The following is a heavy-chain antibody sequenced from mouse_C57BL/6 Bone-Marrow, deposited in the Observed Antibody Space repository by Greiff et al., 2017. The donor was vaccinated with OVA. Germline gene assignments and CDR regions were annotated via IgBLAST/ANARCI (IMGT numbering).Heavy chain of an antibody. CDR2: INPYNGGT. J-gene: IGHJ2*01. CDR1: GYTFTDYY. D-gene: IGHD1-1*02. V-gene: IGHV1-19*01. CDR3: ARWWLPVYYLDY. Sequence: EVQLHQSGPVLVKPGASVKMSCKASGYTFTDYYMNWVTQSHGKSLKWIGVINPYNGGTSSNQKFKGKATLTVDKSSSTAYMELNSLTSEDSAVYYCARWWLPVYYLDYWGQGTTLTVSS.